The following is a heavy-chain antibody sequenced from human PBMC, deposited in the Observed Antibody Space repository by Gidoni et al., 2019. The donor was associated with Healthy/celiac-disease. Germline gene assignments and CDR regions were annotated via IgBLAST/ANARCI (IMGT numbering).Heavy chain of an antibody. J-gene: IGHJ4*02. Sequence: QVQLVESGGGVVQPGRSLRLSCAASGFTFSTYGMHWVRQAPGKGLEWVAVIWYDGSNKYYADSVKGRFTISRDNSKNTLYLQMNSLRAEDTAVYYCARGTPSGSYYYYFDYWGQGTLVTVSS. CDR1: GFTFSTYG. D-gene: IGHD1-26*01. CDR3: ARGTPSGSYYYYFDY. CDR2: IWYDGSNK. V-gene: IGHV3-33*01.